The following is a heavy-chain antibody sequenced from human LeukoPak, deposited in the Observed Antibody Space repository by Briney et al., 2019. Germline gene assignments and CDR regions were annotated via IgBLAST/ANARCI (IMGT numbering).Heavy chain of an antibody. V-gene: IGHV3-20*04. Sequence: PGGSLRLSCAASAFTFDDYGMTWVRQAPGKGLEWVSGINWNGGSTGYAVSVKGRFTISRDSAKNSLYLQMNSLRAEDTAVYYCAREGDGDNFDYWGQGTLVTVSS. CDR3: AREGDGDNFDY. CDR1: AFTFDDYG. CDR2: INWNGGST. J-gene: IGHJ4*02. D-gene: IGHD4-17*01.